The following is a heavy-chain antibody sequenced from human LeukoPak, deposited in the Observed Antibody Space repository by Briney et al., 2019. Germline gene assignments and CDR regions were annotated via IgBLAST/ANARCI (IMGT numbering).Heavy chain of an antibody. J-gene: IGHJ6*03. Sequence: GGSLRLSCAASGFTFSSYAMHWVRQGPGKGLEYVSAISSNGGSTYYANSVKGRFSISRDNSKNTLSLQMSGLRVEDTAVYYCARDRSCTGGSCYMDVWGRGTTVTVSS. D-gene: IGHD2-15*01. CDR3: ARDRSCTGGSCYMDV. V-gene: IGHV3-64*01. CDR1: GFTFSSYA. CDR2: ISSNGGST.